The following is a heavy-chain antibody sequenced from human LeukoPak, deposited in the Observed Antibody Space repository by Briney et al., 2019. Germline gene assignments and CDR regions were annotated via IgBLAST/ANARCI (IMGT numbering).Heavy chain of an antibody. J-gene: IGHJ6*03. CDR2: INHSGST. Sequence: SSETLSLTCAVYGGSFSGYYWSWIRQPPGKGLEWIGEINHSGSTNYNPSLKSRVTISVNTSKNQFSLKLSSVTAADTAVYYCARTRPDIVVVPAAISQRGYYYYYYYTDVWGKGTTVTVSS. CDR1: GGSFSGYY. CDR3: ARTRPDIVVVPAAISQRGYYYYYYYTDV. D-gene: IGHD2-2*02. V-gene: IGHV4-34*01.